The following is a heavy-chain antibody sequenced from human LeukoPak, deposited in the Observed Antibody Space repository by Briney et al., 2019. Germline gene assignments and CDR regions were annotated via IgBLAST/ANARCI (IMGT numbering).Heavy chain of an antibody. CDR1: GYTFTAYY. D-gene: IGHD6-13*01. Sequence: ASVKVSCKASGYTFTAYYIHWVRQAPGQGLEWMGRINPNSGGTSYAQKFQGRVTMTRDTSISTAYMELSRLRSDDAAVYYCAREGIAAAGQYIIDYWGQGTLVTVSS. J-gene: IGHJ4*02. CDR3: AREGIAAAGQYIIDY. V-gene: IGHV1-2*06. CDR2: INPNSGGT.